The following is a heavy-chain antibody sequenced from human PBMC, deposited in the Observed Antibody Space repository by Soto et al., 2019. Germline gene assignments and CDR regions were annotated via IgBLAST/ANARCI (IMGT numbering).Heavy chain of an antibody. Sequence: GGSLRLSCAASGFTFSSYGMHWVRQAPGKGLEWVAVIWYDGSNKYYADSVKGRFTISRDNSKNTLYLQMNSLRAEDTAVYYCARDSGNYGVYFDYWGQGTLVTVSS. J-gene: IGHJ4*02. D-gene: IGHD4-4*01. CDR2: IWYDGSNK. CDR3: ARDSGNYGVYFDY. CDR1: GFTFSSYG. V-gene: IGHV3-33*01.